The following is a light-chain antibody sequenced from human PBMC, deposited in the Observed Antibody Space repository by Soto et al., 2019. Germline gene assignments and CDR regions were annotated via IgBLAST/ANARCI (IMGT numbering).Light chain of an antibody. Sequence: EIVLTQSPATLSVSPGERATLSCRASQSVSTKLVWYQQKPGQAPRLLIYGASTRATGITARFSGSGSDTEFSLTISSLQSEDFAVYYCQQYNNWPPYTFGQGTKLEIK. CDR3: QQYNNWPPYT. CDR2: GAS. CDR1: QSVSTK. J-gene: IGKJ2*01. V-gene: IGKV3-15*01.